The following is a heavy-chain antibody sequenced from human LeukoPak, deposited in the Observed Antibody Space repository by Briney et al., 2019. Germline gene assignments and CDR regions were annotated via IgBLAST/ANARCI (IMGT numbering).Heavy chain of an antibody. CDR3: ARLRGPGIAVAGTFDY. D-gene: IGHD6-19*01. Sequence: SETXXLTCAVYGGSFSGYYWSWIRQPPGKGLEWIGEINHSGSTNYNPSLKTRFTISVDTSNNQFSLKLSSVTAADTAVYYCARLRGPGIAVAGTFDYWGQGTLVTVSS. CDR2: INHSGST. J-gene: IGHJ4*02. CDR1: GGSFSGYY. V-gene: IGHV4-34*01.